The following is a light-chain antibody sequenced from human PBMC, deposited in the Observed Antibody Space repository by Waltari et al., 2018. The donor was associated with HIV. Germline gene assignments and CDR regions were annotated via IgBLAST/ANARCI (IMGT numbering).Light chain of an antibody. Sequence: DIQMTQSPSSVSASIGARVTITCRASQGIGSHVAWFQQKPGQAPTSLIYSSSRLQSGVSTRFSGGGSGTEFTLTIDSLQSEDFGNYFCQQYDTYPPTFAQGT. V-gene: IGKV1-16*01. J-gene: IGKJ2*01. CDR2: SSS. CDR3: QQYDTYPPT. CDR1: QGIGSH.